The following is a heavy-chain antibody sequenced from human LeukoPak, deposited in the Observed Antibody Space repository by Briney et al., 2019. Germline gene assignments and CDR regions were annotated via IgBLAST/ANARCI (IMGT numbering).Heavy chain of an antibody. D-gene: IGHD3-10*01. CDR1: GITFSDYG. CDR3: AKRGVVIRVFLVGFHKEAYYFDS. V-gene: IGHV3-23*01. CDR2: ITGSGGGT. Sequence: GGSVRLSCAASGITFSDYGMSWVRQAPGKGLEWVAGITGSGGGTNYAESVKGRFTITRDNPKNTLYLQMNSLRADDTAVYFCAKRGVVIRVFLVGFHKEAYYFDSWGQGALVTVSA. J-gene: IGHJ4*02.